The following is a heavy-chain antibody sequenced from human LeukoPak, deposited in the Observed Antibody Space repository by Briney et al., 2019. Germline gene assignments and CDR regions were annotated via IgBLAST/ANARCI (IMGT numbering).Heavy chain of an antibody. Sequence: PGGSLRLSCAASGFTFSSYEMNWVRQAPGKGLEWVSYISSSGSTIYYADSVKGRFTISRDNAKNSLYLQMNSLRAEDTAVYYCARETTTVPDYYMDVWGKGTTVTISS. D-gene: IGHD4-17*01. CDR3: ARETTTVPDYYMDV. V-gene: IGHV3-48*03. J-gene: IGHJ6*03. CDR2: ISSSGSTI. CDR1: GFTFSSYE.